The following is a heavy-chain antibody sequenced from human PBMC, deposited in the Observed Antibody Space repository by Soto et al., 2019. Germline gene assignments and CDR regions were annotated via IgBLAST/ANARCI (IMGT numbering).Heavy chain of an antibody. D-gene: IGHD3-3*01. CDR2: IYYSGTS. Sequence: QVQLQESGPGLVKPSQTLSLTCSVSGGSISSGGYYWSWIRQHPEKGLEWIAYIYYSGTSYYNPSLKSRVTISVDTPKSQFSLKLSSVTAADTAVYYCARLRFLEWFRNKPTNYYFDYWGQGTLVTVSS. V-gene: IGHV4-31*03. J-gene: IGHJ4*02. CDR1: GGSISSGGYY. CDR3: ARLRFLEWFRNKPTNYYFDY.